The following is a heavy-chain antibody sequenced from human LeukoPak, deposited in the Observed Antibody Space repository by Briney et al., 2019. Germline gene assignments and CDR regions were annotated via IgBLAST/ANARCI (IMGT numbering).Heavy chain of an antibody. J-gene: IGHJ4*02. CDR1: GVSISTSRHY. Sequence: SETLSLTCTVSGVSISTSRHYWGWIRQPPGKGLEWIGYIYYSGSTNYNPSLKSRVTISVDTSKNQFSLKLSSVTAADTAVYYCATYSGSYWAEYWGQGTLVTVSS. D-gene: IGHD1-26*01. CDR2: IYYSGST. V-gene: IGHV4-61*05. CDR3: ATYSGSYWAEY.